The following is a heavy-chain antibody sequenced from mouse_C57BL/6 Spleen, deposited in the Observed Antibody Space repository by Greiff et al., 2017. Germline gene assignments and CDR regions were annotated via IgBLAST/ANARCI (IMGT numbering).Heavy chain of an antibody. V-gene: IGHV5-9*01. Sequence: EVMLVESGGGLVKPGGSLKLSCAASGFTFSSYTMSWVRQTPEKRLEWVATISGGGGNNYYPDSVKGRFTISRDNAKNTLYLQMSSLRSEDTALYYCARRGDYGSSFDYWGQGTTLTVSS. D-gene: IGHD1-1*01. CDR3: ARRGDYGSSFDY. CDR1: GFTFSSYT. J-gene: IGHJ2*01. CDR2: ISGGGGNN.